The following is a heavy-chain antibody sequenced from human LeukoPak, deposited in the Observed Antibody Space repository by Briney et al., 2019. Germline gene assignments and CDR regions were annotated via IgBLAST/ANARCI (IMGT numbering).Heavy chain of an antibody. J-gene: IGHJ4*02. D-gene: IGHD3-10*01. CDR3: ASSSGYGSGSYDY. V-gene: IGHV5-51*01. Sequence: GESLKISCKGSGYRFTSYWIGWVRQMPGKGLEWMGIIYPGDSDTRFGPPFQGQVTISADKSISTAYLQWSSLKASDTAMYYCASSSGYGSGSYDYWGQGTLVTVSS. CDR1: GYRFTSYW. CDR2: IYPGDSDT.